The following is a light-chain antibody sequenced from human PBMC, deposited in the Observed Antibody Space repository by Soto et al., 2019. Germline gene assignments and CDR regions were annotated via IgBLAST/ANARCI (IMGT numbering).Light chain of an antibody. CDR1: SSNIGDNP. J-gene: IGLJ3*02. CDR2: YDD. CDR3: AAWDDNLNGPV. V-gene: IGLV1-36*01. Sequence: QSVVTQPPSVSEAPRQRVTISCSGSSSNIGDNPVNWYQQVPGKAPKLLIYYDDLRPSGVSDRFSGSKSGSSASLAISGLQSEDEADYYCAAWDDNLNGPVFGGGTKLTVL.